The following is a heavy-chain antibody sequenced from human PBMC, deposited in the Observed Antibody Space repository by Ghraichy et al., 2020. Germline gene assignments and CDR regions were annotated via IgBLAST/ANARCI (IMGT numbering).Heavy chain of an antibody. CDR3: AKGVGCGGDCYYLGAWDYFDY. Sequence: GGSLRLSCAASVFTFSSYAMSWVRQAPGKGLEWVSAISGSGGSTYYADSVKGRFTISRDNSKNTLYLQMNSLRAEDTAVYYCAKGVGCGGDCYYLGAWDYFDYWGQGTLVTVSS. V-gene: IGHV3-23*01. J-gene: IGHJ4*02. CDR1: VFTFSSYA. CDR2: ISGSGGST. D-gene: IGHD2-21*01.